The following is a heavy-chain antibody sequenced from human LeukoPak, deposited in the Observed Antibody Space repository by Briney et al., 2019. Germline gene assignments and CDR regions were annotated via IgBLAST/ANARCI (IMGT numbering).Heavy chain of an antibody. Sequence: PSETLSLTCTVSGGSISSSSYYWGWIRQPPGKGLEWIGSIYYNGNTYHNPSLKSRVTISGDTSKNQFSLKLSSVTAADTAVYYCARHRYPRRIFDYWGQGTLVTVSS. CDR3: ARHRYPRRIFDY. CDR1: GGSISSSSYY. D-gene: IGHD2-15*01. J-gene: IGHJ4*02. V-gene: IGHV4-39*01. CDR2: IYYNGNT.